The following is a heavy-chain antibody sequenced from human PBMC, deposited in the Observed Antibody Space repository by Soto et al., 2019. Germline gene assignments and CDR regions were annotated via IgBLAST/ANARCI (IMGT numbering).Heavy chain of an antibody. D-gene: IGHD3-9*01. V-gene: IGHV3-64D*06. CDR1: GFTFSEYS. J-gene: IGHJ5*02. CDR3: VKVSTFYDILTGYYSTNFFDP. Sequence: PGGSLRLSCSASGFTFSEYSMHWVRQAPGKGLQYVSTISSDGDITYYADSVKGRFTISRDNSKNTLCLQMNSLRPEDTAVYYCVKVSTFYDILTGYYSTNFFDPWGQGTLVTVSS. CDR2: ISSDGDIT.